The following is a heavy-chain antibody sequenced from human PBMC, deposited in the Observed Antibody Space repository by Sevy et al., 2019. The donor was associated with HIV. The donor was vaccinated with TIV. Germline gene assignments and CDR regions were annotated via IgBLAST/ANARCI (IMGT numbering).Heavy chain of an antibody. J-gene: IGHJ6*03. CDR3: ARVPKVKDFYYHYYMVV. CDR1: GGTFSSYA. CDR2: IIPIFGTA. Sequence: ASVKVSCKASGGTFSSYAISWVRQAPGQGLEWMGGIIPIFGTANYAQKFQDRVTITADKSTSTAYMELSSLRAEDTAVYYCARVPKVKDFYYHYYMVVWGKGTTVTASS. D-gene: IGHD4-4*01. V-gene: IGHV1-69*06.